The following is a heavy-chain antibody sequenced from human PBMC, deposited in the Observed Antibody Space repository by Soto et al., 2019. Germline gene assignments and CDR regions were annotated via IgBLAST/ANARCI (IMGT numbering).Heavy chain of an antibody. CDR3: AHKGGGDRILDY. D-gene: IGHD3-16*01. Sequence: QITLKESGPTLVKPTQTLTLTCTFSGFSLSASGVGVGWIRQPPGKALEWLAIIYWDDAKHYSPSLKSSLTXXKXXSKNQVVLTMTNMDPVDTATYSCAHKGGGDRILDYWGQGTLVTVSS. CDR2: IYWDDAK. V-gene: IGHV2-5*02. J-gene: IGHJ4*02. CDR1: GFSLSASGVG.